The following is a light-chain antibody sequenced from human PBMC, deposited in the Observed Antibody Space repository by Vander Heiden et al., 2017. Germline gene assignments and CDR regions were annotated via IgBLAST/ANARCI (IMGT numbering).Light chain of an antibody. V-gene: IGKV1-5*03. Sequence: DIRMTPSPSTLSASVGDRVTITCRASQTISRWLAWYQQKPGKAPKLLIYQISTLESGVPSRFSGSGSGTEFTLTISSLQPDDFATYFCQQYSSYWTFGQGTKVDIK. J-gene: IGKJ1*01. CDR1: QTISRW. CDR2: QIS. CDR3: QQYSSYWT.